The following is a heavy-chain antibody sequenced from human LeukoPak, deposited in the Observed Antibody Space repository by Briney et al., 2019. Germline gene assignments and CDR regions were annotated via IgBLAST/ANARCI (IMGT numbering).Heavy chain of an antibody. CDR2: IYYSGST. J-gene: IGHJ2*01. D-gene: IGHD1-14*01. Sequence: SETLSLTCTVSGGSISSYYWSWIRQPPGKGLEWIGYIYYSGSTDYNPSLKSRVTISVDTSKNQFSLRLSSVTAADTAVYYCARNHRLRYFDLWGGGTLVTVSS. V-gene: IGHV4-59*01. CDR3: ARNHRLRYFDL. CDR1: GGSISSYY.